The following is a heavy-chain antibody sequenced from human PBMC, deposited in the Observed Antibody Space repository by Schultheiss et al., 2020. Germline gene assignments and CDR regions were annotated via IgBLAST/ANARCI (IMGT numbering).Heavy chain of an antibody. CDR1: GYTFTSYG. V-gene: IGHV1-8*02. CDR3: AKLHTDMANTYYYYMDV. J-gene: IGHJ6*03. Sequence: ASVKVSCKASGYTFTSYGISWVRQAPGQGLEWMGWMNPNSGNTGYAQKFQGRVTMTRNTSISTAYMELSSLRSEDTAVYYCAKLHTDMANTYYYYMDVWGEGTTVTVSS. CDR2: MNPNSGNT. D-gene: IGHD5-18*01.